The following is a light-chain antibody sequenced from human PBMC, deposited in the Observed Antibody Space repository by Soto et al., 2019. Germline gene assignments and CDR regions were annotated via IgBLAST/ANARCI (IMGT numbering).Light chain of an antibody. V-gene: IGLV1-40*01. J-gene: IGLJ1*01. Sequence: QSVLTQPPSVSGAPGQRVTSSCTGSSSNIGAGYDVHWYQQRPGTAPKLLIYGNSNRPSGVPDRFSGSKSGTSASLAIMGLQAEDEADYYCQSYDSSLSGFYVFGPGTKVTVL. CDR3: QSYDSSLSGFYV. CDR1: SSNIGAGYD. CDR2: GNS.